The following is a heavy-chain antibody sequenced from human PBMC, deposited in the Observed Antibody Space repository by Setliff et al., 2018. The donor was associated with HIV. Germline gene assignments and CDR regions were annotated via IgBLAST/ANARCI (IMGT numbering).Heavy chain of an antibody. J-gene: IGHJ4*02. CDR2: ISGGGSIA. V-gene: IGHV3-23*01. Sequence: PGGSLRLSCAASGFTFNSYAMSWVRQAPGKGLEWVSGISGGGSIADYADSVKGRFTISRDNAKSTLYLQMNSLRAEDTAVYYCARGPTVTTTGGGLFFDYWGQGTLVTVSS. D-gene: IGHD4-17*01. CDR3: ARGPTVTTTGGGLFFDY. CDR1: GFTFNSYA.